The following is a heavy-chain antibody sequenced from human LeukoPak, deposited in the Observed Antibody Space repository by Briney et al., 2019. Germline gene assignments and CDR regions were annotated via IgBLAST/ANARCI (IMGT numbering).Heavy chain of an antibody. CDR2: ISGSGGST. V-gene: IGHV3-23*01. D-gene: IGHD6-13*01. Sequence: GGSLRLSCAASGFTFSSYAMSWVRQAPGKGLEWVSAISGSGGSTYYADSVKGRFTISRDNSKNTLYLQMNSLRVADSAVYYCAKDISSWNPSEIDYWGQGTLVTVSS. CDR1: GFTFSSYA. CDR3: AKDISSWNPSEIDY. J-gene: IGHJ4*02.